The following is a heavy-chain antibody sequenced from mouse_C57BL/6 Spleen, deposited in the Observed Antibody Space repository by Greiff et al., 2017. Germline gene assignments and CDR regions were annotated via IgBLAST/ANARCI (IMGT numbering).Heavy chain of an antibody. CDR2: ISDGGSYT. Sequence: EVMLVESGGGLVKPGGSLKLSCAASGFTFSSYAMSWVRQTPEKRLEWVATISDGGSYTYYPANVKGRFTISRDNAKNNLYLQMSHLKSEDTAMYYCARDRGDGNYVFAYWGQGTLVTVSA. V-gene: IGHV5-4*01. CDR1: GFTFSSYA. J-gene: IGHJ3*01. CDR3: ARDRGDGNYVFAY. D-gene: IGHD2-1*01.